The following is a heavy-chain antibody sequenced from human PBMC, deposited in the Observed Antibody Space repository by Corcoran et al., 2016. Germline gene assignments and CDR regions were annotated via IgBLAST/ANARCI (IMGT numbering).Heavy chain of an antibody. CDR3: ARASGSYDSGGYFDY. J-gene: IGHJ4*02. Sequence: EVQLVESGGGLVQPGGSLRLSCAASGFTFSSYWMHWVRQAPGKGLVWVSRISTDGRDTSYADSVKGRFTISRDNAKNTLFLQMRSLRAEETAVFYCARASGSYDSGGYFDYWGQGALVAVSS. V-gene: IGHV3-74*01. CDR2: ISTDGRDT. CDR1: GFTFSSYW. D-gene: IGHD3-22*01.